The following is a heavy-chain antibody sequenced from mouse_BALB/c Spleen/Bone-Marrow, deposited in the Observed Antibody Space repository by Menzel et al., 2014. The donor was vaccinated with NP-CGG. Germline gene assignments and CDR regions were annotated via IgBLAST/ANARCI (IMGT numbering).Heavy chain of an antibody. Sequence: EVQLVEPGGGLVQPGGSLKLSCVASGFTFSSYGMSWVRQTPDKRLELVATINNNGGSTYYPDSAKGQFTISRENAKNNLCLQMSRLKAEDTAMYYCARAPPYDFYAMDYWGQGTSVTVSS. V-gene: IGHV5-6-3*01. J-gene: IGHJ4*01. CDR1: GFTFSSYG. D-gene: IGHD2-13*01. CDR2: INNNGGST. CDR3: ARAPPYDFYAMDY.